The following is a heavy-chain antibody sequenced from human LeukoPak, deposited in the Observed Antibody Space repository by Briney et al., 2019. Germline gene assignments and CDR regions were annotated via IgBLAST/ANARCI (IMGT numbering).Heavy chain of an antibody. V-gene: IGHV3-23*01. D-gene: IGHD6-6*01. CDR3: AKDNSRADRPYYLDY. CDR1: GFTFSSYA. CDR2: ISGSGGST. J-gene: IGHJ4*02. Sequence: GGSLRLSCAASGFTFSSYAMNWVRQAPGKGLEWVSAISGSGGSTYYADSVKGRFTISRDNSKNTLYLQVSSLRAEDTALYFCAKDNSRADRPYYLDYWGQGTLVTVSS.